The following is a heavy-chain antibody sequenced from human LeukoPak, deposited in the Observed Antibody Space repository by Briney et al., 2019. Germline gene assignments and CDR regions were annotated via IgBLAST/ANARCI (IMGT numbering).Heavy chain of an antibody. CDR2: TFSSGAT. J-gene: IGHJ4*02. V-gene: IGHV4-4*09. Sequence: KSSETLSLTCIVSGGSMSGYYWSWIRQPPGKGLEWIGHTFSSGATTYNPSLKSRVTISVDTSRSQFSLHLSSVTAADTAVYYCARRSRDGYFLDSWGQGTLVTASS. D-gene: IGHD5-24*01. CDR1: GGSMSGYY. CDR3: ARRSRDGYFLDS.